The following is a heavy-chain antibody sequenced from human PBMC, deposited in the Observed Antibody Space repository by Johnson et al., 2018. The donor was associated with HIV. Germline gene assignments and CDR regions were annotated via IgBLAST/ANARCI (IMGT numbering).Heavy chain of an antibody. Sequence: QVQLVESGGGVVQPGRSLRLSCAASGFTFSSYAMHWVRQAPGKGLEWVAVISYDGSNKYYADSVKGRFTISRDNSKNTLYLQMNSLRAEDTAVYYCSKPRQPSDAFDIWGQGTMVTVSS. V-gene: IGHV3-30-3*02. CDR3: SKPRQPSDAFDI. D-gene: IGHD6-13*01. CDR1: GFTFSSYA. CDR2: ISYDGSNK. J-gene: IGHJ3*02.